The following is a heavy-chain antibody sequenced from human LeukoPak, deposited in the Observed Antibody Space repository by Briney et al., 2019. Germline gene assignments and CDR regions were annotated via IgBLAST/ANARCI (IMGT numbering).Heavy chain of an antibody. CDR1: GDSISSYY. CDR2: MHYSGSS. CDR3: ARRRGSGTQLWKYDAFDI. Sequence: PSETLSLTCTVSGDSISSYYCSWIRQSPGKGLEWIGYMHYSGSSDYNPSLRSRVIISVDTSKNQFSLNLRSVTAADTAVYYCARRRGSGTQLWKYDAFDIWGQGTLVTVSS. V-gene: IGHV4-59*01. J-gene: IGHJ3*02. D-gene: IGHD5-18*01.